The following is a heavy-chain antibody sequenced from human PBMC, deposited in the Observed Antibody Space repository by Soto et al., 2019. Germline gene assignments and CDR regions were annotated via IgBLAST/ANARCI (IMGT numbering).Heavy chain of an antibody. CDR1: GFPVSYGYY. CDR2: IYQSGKT. J-gene: IGHJ4*02. CDR3: ARLYCSSVSCYKDY. V-gene: IGHV4-38-2*01. D-gene: IGHD2-2*01. Sequence: SETLSLTCGVSGFPVSYGYYWGWIRQPPGKGLEWLGSIYQSGKTYYNPSLKSRLTLSMDTSKNEFSVRLRSVTAADTAVYFCARLYCSSVSCYKDYWGPGVQVTVYS.